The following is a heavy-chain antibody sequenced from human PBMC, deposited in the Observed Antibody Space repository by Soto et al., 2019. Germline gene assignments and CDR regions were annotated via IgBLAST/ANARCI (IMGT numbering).Heavy chain of an antibody. CDR3: ARESGSYSAFDI. V-gene: IGHV3-30-3*01. Sequence: QVQLVESGGGVVQPGRSLRLSCAASGFTFSSYAMHWVRQAPGKGLEWVAVISYDGSNKYYADSVKGRFTISRDNSKNTLYLQMNSLRAEDTAVYYCARESGSYSAFDIWGQGTMVTVSS. CDR1: GFTFSSYA. J-gene: IGHJ3*02. CDR2: ISYDGSNK. D-gene: IGHD1-26*01.